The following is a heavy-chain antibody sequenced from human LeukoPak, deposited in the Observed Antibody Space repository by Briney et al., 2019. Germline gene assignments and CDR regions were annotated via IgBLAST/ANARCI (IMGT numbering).Heavy chain of an antibody. Sequence: PSETLSLTCAVYGGSFSGYYWSWIRQPPGKGLEWIGEINHSGSTNYNPSLKSRVTISVDTSKNQFSLKLSSVTTADTAVYYCARQSLKIVVVPAARVGYFDYWGQGTLVTVSS. D-gene: IGHD2-2*01. CDR2: INHSGST. CDR3: ARQSLKIVVVPAARVGYFDY. CDR1: GGSFSGYY. V-gene: IGHV4-34*01. J-gene: IGHJ4*02.